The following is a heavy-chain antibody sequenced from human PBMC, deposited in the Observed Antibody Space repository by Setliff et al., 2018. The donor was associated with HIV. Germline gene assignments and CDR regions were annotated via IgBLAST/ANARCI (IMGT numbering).Heavy chain of an antibody. CDR3: ARGRSRAKDAFDI. CDR1: GYTFTSYD. V-gene: IGHV1-8*02. CDR2: MNPNSGNT. D-gene: IGHD6-13*01. Sequence: ASVKVSCKASGYTFTSYDINWVRQATGQGLEWMGWMNPNSGNTAYAQKLQGRVTMTRNTSIATAYMELSNLRSEDTAVYYCARGRSRAKDAFDIWGQGTMVTVSS. J-gene: IGHJ3*02.